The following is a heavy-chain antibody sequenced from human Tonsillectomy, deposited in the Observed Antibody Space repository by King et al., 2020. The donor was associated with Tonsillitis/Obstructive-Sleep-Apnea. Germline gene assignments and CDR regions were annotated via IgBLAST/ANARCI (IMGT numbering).Heavy chain of an antibody. CDR1: GYTFTTYG. D-gene: IGHD3-22*01. CDR3: ATDSMSHYYDSSGYYTFNS. CDR2: ISAHNGNT. V-gene: IGHV1-18*01. Sequence: VQLVESGAEVKKHGASVKVSCKASGYTFTTYGISWVRQAPGHGLEWMAWISAHNGNTNYAPKLQGRVTMTTDTSTSTAYMELRSLRSDDTAVYYCATDSMSHYYDSSGYYTFNSWGQSTLVSVSP. J-gene: IGHJ4*02.